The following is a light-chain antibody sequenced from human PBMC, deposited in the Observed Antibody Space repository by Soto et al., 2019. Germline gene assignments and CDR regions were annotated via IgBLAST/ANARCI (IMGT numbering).Light chain of an antibody. Sequence: QSALTQPASVSGAPGQSITFSCTGTSSDVGSYDYVSWHQQHPGKAPKLIIYDVNNRPSGVPSRFSGSKSGNPASLIISGLQTEDEADYYCCAYSTGGTHVFGTGTKVTVL. J-gene: IGLJ1*01. CDR3: CAYSTGGTHV. CDR1: SSDVGSYDY. V-gene: IGLV2-14*03. CDR2: DVN.